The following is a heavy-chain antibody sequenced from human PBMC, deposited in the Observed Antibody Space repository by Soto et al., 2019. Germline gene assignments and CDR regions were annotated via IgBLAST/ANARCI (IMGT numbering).Heavy chain of an antibody. CDR2: IYYSGST. Sequence: SETLSLTCTVSGGSISSYYWSWIRQPPGKGLEWIGYIYYSGSTNYNPSLKSRVTISVDTSKNQFSLKLSSVTAADMAVYYCARMVPPQAAGWFDPWGQGTLVTVSS. CDR1: GGSISSYY. J-gene: IGHJ5*02. CDR3: ARMVPPQAAGWFDP. D-gene: IGHD2-8*01. V-gene: IGHV4-59*01.